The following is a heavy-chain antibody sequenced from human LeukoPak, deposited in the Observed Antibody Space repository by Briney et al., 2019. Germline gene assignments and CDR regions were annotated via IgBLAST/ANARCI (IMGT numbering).Heavy chain of an antibody. CDR2: IYYSGST. V-gene: IGHV4-39*07. Sequence: SETLSLTCTVSGGSISSSSYYWGWIRRPPGKGLEWIGSIYYSGSTYYNPSLKSRVTISVDTSKNQFSLKLSSVTAADTAVYYCARLRASRVAADYWGQGTLVTVSS. CDR3: ARLRASRVAADY. CDR1: GGSISSSSYY. J-gene: IGHJ4*02. D-gene: IGHD6-19*01.